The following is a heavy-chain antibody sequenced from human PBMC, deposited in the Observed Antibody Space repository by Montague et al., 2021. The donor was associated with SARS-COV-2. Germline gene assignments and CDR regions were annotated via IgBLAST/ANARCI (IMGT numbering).Heavy chain of an antibody. Sequence: SLRLSFSASGFTFSSYAMHWVRQAPGKGLEWVAVISYDGSNKYCADSVKGRFTISRDNSKNTLYLQMNSLRAEDTAVYYCARGPQWELRLGLDWGQGTLVTVSS. CDR3: ARGPQWELRLGLD. CDR2: ISYDGSNK. J-gene: IGHJ4*02. V-gene: IGHV3-30-3*01. CDR1: GFTFSSYA. D-gene: IGHD1-26*01.